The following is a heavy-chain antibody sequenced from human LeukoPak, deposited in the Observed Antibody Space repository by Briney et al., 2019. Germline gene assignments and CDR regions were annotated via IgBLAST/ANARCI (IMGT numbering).Heavy chain of an antibody. D-gene: IGHD3-16*02. CDR1: GFTFSNYE. Sequence: GGSLRLSCAASGFTFSNYEMNWVRQVPGKGLEWVSCISSGVSTVYYADSVQGRFTISRDNAKNSLDLQMNSLRAEDTAVYYCARGFTFGGVIVSDAFDIWGQGTTVTVSS. CDR2: ISSGVSTV. CDR3: ARGFTFGGVIVSDAFDI. J-gene: IGHJ3*02. V-gene: IGHV3-48*03.